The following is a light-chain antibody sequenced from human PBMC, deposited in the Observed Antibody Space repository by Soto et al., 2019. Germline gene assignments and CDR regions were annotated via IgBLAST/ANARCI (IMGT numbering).Light chain of an antibody. Sequence: DIQMTQSPSSLSASVGDRVTITCRASQGITNYLAWYQQKPGKVPKVLIYAASTLQSGVRSRFSGSGSGTDFTLTISSLQPEDVATYYCQQVYGHPPAFGPGTRLEIK. CDR1: QGITNY. V-gene: IGKV1-27*01. J-gene: IGKJ5*01. CDR3: QQVYGHPPA. CDR2: AAS.